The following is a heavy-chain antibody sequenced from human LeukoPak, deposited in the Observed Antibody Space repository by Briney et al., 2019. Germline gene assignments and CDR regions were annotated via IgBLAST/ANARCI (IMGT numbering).Heavy chain of an antibody. CDR1: GFTFGNYA. CDR3: TRVGDRYYFDC. D-gene: IGHD3-16*01. V-gene: IGHV3-49*04. J-gene: IGHJ4*02. CDR2: IRTKAYGGTT. Sequence: GRSLRLSCTASGFTFGNYAMSWVRQAPGKGLEWVGFIRTKAYGGTTEYAASVKGRFTISRDDSKSIAYLQMNSLKTEDTAVYYCTRVGDRYYFDCWGQGALVTVSS.